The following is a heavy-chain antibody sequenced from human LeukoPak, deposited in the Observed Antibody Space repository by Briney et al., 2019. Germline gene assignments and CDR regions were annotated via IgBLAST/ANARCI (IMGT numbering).Heavy chain of an antibody. D-gene: IGHD3-10*01. CDR3: VLVRGVIIIDY. CDR2: FYHSGST. V-gene: IGHV4-59*12. Sequence: SETLSLTCTVSGGSISSYYWSWIRQPPGKGLEWIGYFYHSGSTNYNPSLKSRVTISVDTSKNQFSLKLSSVTAADTAVYYCVLVRGVIIIDYWGQGTLVTVSS. CDR1: GGSISSYY. J-gene: IGHJ4*02.